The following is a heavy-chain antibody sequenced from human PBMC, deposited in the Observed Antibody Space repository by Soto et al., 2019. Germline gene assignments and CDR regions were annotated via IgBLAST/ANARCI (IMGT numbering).Heavy chain of an antibody. CDR1: GFLFSSYA. V-gene: IGHV3-23*01. Sequence: GGSLRLSCAASGFLFSSYAMTWVRQAPGKGLYWVSAISSRSDNTYYADSVKGRFTVSRDNSKNTLYLQMNSRRAEDTAVYYCVREYYSDWGMDVWGRGTTVTVSS. CDR2: ISSRSDNT. CDR3: VREYYSDWGMDV. D-gene: IGHD3-10*01. J-gene: IGHJ6*02.